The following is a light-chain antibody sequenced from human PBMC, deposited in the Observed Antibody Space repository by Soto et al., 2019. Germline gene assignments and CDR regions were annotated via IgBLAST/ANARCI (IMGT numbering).Light chain of an antibody. J-gene: IGKJ1*01. CDR1: QSVSSK. Sequence: EIVMTQSPATLSVSPGEGAXXXXXASQSVSSKLAWYQQKPGQAPRLLIYGASTMATGIPARFSGSGSGTDFTLIISSLQSEDSAVYYCQQYNSWLWTFGQGTKVDIK. V-gene: IGKV3-15*01. CDR2: GAS. CDR3: QQYNSWLWT.